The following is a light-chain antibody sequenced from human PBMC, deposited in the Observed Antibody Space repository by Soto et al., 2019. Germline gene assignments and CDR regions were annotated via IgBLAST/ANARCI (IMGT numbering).Light chain of an antibody. CDR2: AAS. CDR1: EDISTW. CDR3: QQRSNWPPIT. V-gene: IGKV1-12*01. J-gene: IGKJ5*01. Sequence: DIQMTQSPSSVSASVGDRVTITCRSSEDISTWLAWYQQKPGKAPKLLIYAASSLQSGVPSRFSGSGSGTHFTLTISSLEPEDFAVYYCQQRSNWPPITCGQGTRLEIK.